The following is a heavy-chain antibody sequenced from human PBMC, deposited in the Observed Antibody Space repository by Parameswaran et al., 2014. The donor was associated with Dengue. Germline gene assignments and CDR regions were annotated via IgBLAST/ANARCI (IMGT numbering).Heavy chain of an antibody. CDR2: ISSSSSYI. D-gene: IGHD6-13*01. V-gene: IGHV3-21*01. Sequence: VRQAPGKGLEWVSSISSSSSYIYYADSVKGRFTISRDNAKNSLYLQMNSLRAEDTAVYYCARDRSGYSSLDDAFDYWGQGTLVTVSS. CDR3: ARDRSGYSSLDDAFDY. J-gene: IGHJ4*02.